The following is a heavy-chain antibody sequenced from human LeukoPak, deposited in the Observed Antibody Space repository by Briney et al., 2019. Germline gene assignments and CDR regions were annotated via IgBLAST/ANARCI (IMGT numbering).Heavy chain of an antibody. J-gene: IGHJ4*02. CDR1: GGSISGYF. D-gene: IGHD5-12*01. CDR3: AREPTSGREPTSGRPLDY. CDR2: IYSSGSN. V-gene: IGHV4-4*07. Sequence: SETLSLTCTVSGGSISGYFWTWIRQPAGKGLEWIGRIYSSGSNNYNPSLKGRVTMSLDTSKNHVSLNLTSVTAADTAVYYCAREPTSGREPTSGRPLDYWGQGTLVTVSS.